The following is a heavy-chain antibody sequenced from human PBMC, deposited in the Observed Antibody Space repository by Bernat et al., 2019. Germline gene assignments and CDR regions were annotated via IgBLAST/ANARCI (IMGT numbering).Heavy chain of an antibody. Sequence: QLQLQESGPGLGKPSETLSLTCTASGGSISSSSYYWGWIRQPPGKVLGWIGSIYYSVSTYYNPSLKSRVTISVDTSKNQFSLKLSSVTAADTAVYYCARNLNYYGSGSYYTFDYWGQGTLVTVSS. J-gene: IGHJ4*02. CDR1: GGSISSSSYY. CDR3: ARNLNYYGSGSYYTFDY. V-gene: IGHV4-39*01. D-gene: IGHD3-10*01. CDR2: IYYSVST.